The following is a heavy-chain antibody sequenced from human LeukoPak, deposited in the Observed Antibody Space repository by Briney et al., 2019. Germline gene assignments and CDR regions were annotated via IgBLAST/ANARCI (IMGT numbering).Heavy chain of an antibody. CDR3: ARGYDTGWTPLGY. CDR1: GYTFTGYY. Sequence: ASVKVSCKASGYTFTGYYMHWVRQAPGQGLEWMGRINPNSGGTNYAQKFQGRVTMTRDTSISTAYMELSRLRSDGTAVYYCARGYDTGWTPLGYWGQGTLVTVSS. J-gene: IGHJ4*02. D-gene: IGHD6-19*01. CDR2: INPNSGGT. V-gene: IGHV1-2*06.